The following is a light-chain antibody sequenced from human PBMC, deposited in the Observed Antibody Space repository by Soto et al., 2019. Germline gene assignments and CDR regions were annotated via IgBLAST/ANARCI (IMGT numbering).Light chain of an antibody. J-gene: IGLJ3*02. CDR3: CSYAGSTTWV. CDR1: SSDFGNYNL. V-gene: IGLV2-23*01. Sequence: QSALTQPASVSGSPGQSITISCTGSSSDFGNYNLVSWYQHHPGKAPKFIIYEDYKRPPGISDRFSGSRSGNTASLTVSGLQTEDEADYYCCSYAGSTTWVFGGGTKVTVL. CDR2: EDY.